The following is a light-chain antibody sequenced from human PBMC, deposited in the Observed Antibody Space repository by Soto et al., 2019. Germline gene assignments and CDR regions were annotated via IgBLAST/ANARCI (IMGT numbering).Light chain of an antibody. Sequence: QSALTQPASVSGSPGQSITISCTGTSSDVGAYTLVSWYQQYPGKAPRLIIYEVSKRPSGTPNRFSASKSDNTASLTISGLQADDEGDYYCCSSVTGSPFDVLFGGGTKVTVL. J-gene: IGLJ3*02. V-gene: IGLV2-23*02. CDR1: SSDVGAYTL. CDR2: EVS. CDR3: CSSVTGSPFDVL.